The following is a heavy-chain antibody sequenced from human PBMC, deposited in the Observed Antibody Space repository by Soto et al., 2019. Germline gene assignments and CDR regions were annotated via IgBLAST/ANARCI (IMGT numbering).Heavy chain of an antibody. J-gene: IGHJ6*02. CDR2: ISYDGSNK. CDR3: ARDFSPWLLMILYYYYYGMDV. V-gene: IGHV3-30-3*01. D-gene: IGHD5-18*01. Sequence: PGGSLRLSCAASGFTFSSYAMHWVRQAPGKGLEWVAVISYDGSNKYYADSVKGRFTISRDNSKNTMYLQMNSLRAEDTDVYYCARDFSPWLLMILYYYYYGMDVWGQGTTVNVSS. CDR1: GFTFSSYA.